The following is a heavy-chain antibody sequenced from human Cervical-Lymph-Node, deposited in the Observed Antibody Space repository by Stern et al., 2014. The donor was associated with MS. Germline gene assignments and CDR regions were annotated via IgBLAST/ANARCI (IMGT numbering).Heavy chain of an antibody. D-gene: IGHD1-26*01. J-gene: IGHJ1*01. CDR3: ASGSPLLRHSNSHFHH. CDR1: GFTLSSYT. Sequence: EVQLVESGGGLVQPGGSLRLSCAASGFTLSSYTMHWVRQAPGKGLEWIAYISSSGTTIFYGDSVRGRFTISRDDAKNSLSLQMNSLRDEDTAVYYCASGSPLLRHSNSHFHHWGQGTLVSVSS. CDR2: ISSSGTTI. V-gene: IGHV3-48*02.